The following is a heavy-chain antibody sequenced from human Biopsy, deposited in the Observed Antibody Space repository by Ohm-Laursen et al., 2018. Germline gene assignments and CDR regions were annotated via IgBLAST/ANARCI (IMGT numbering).Heavy chain of an antibody. J-gene: IGHJ1*01. CDR1: EGTFSNYG. CDR2: NIPILGTG. CDR3: ATKLTGYFHH. Sequence: VKISCKAPEGTFSNYGVNWVRQAPGQGLEWLGGNIPILGTGNYAQKFQDRVTVAADTSTSTATMELRSLRSDDTAVYYCATKLTGYFHHWGQGTLLTVSS. D-gene: IGHD3-9*01. V-gene: IGHV1-69*13.